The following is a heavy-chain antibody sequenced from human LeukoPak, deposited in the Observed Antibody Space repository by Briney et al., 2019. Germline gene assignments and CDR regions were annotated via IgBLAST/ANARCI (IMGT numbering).Heavy chain of an antibody. CDR1: GFTFSSYW. CDR2: INSDGSST. D-gene: IGHD4-17*01. V-gene: IGHV3-74*01. J-gene: IGHJ4*02. Sequence: GGSLRLSCAASGFTFSSYWMHWVRHVPGKGVVWVSRINSDGSSTSYEDSVKSRFTISRDNAKNTLFLQMNSLRAEDTAVYYCVRDHLYGFDYWGQGTLVTVSS. CDR3: VRDHLYGFDY.